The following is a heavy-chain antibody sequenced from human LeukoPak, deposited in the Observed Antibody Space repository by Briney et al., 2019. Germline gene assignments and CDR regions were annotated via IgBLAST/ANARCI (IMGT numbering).Heavy chain of an antibody. CDR2: VYYSGST. CDR3: ARGSSSWYSNYYYYYGMDV. CDR1: GGSVNSGTYY. J-gene: IGHJ6*02. Sequence: PSETLSLTCTVSGGSVNSGTYYWNWIRQPPGKGLEWIGYVYYSGSTNYNPSLKSRVTISVDTSKNQFSLKLSSVTAADTAVYYCARGSSSWYSNYYYYYGMDVWGQGTTVTVSS. V-gene: IGHV4-61*01. D-gene: IGHD6-13*01.